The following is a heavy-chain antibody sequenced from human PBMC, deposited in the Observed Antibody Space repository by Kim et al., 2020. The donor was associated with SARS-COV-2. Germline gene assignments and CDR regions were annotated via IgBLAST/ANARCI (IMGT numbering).Heavy chain of an antibody. D-gene: IGHD2-2*01. V-gene: IGHV4-39*01. Sequence: SRATISVDTSKNQFSLKLSSVTAADTAVYYCARAILGYCSSTSCSGFDYWGQGTLVTVSS. J-gene: IGHJ4*02. CDR3: ARAILGYCSSTSCSGFDY.